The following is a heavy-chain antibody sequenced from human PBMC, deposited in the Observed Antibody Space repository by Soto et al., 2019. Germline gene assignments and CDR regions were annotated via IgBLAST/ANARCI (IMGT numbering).Heavy chain of an antibody. CDR2: IWYDGSNK. J-gene: IGHJ4*02. D-gene: IGHD2-2*01. Sequence: GAPRLSLGTAGFTFSNDCIHRVPQAPGKGLEWVAVIWYDGSNKYYADSVKGRFTISRDNSKNTLYLQMNSLRAEDTAVYYCARDSPSEKTFDYWGQGTLVTVS. CDR3: ARDSPSEKTFDY. V-gene: IGHV3-33*01. CDR1: GFTFSNDC.